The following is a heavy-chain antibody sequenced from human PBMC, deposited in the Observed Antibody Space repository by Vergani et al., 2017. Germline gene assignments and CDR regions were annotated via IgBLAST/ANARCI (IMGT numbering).Heavy chain of an antibody. CDR2: IWSKPYGGTT. J-gene: IGHJ3*02. V-gene: IGHV3-49*04. Sequence: EVHLVESGGGLVQPGRSLRLSCSGSGFTLGDYAMNWVRQAPGKGLEWVAFIWSKPYGGTTEYAASVKGRFTISRDDSKSIAYLQMNNLQTEDTAMYYCVRDQVTMLRGSDALDSLGQGTMVTVSS. D-gene: IGHD3-10*01. CDR1: GFTLGDYA. CDR3: VRDQVTMLRGSDALDS.